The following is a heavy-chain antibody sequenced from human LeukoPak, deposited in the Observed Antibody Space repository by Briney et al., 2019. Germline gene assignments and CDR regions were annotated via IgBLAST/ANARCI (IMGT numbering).Heavy chain of an antibody. J-gene: IGHJ4*02. CDR3: ARGSSGYFDY. CDR1: GGSISSYY. D-gene: IGHD3-22*01. CDR2: IYYSGST. V-gene: IGHV4-59*01. Sequence: SETLSLTCTVSGGSISSYYWSWIRQPPGKGLEWIGYIYYSGSTNYNPSLKSRVTISVDTSKNQFSLKLSSVTAADTAVYYCARGSSGYFDYWGQGTQVTVSS.